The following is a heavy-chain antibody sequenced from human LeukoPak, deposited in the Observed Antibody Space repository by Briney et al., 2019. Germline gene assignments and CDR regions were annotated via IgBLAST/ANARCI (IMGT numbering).Heavy chain of an antibody. CDR3: ARSRHYYYYYMDV. J-gene: IGHJ6*03. Sequence: VASVKVSCTASGYTFTSYGISWVRQAPGQGLEWMGWISAYNGNTNYAQKLQGRVTMTTDTSTSTAYMELRSLRSDDTAAYYCARSRHYYYYYMDVWGKGTTVTVSS. CDR1: GYTFTSYG. V-gene: IGHV1-18*01. CDR2: ISAYNGNT.